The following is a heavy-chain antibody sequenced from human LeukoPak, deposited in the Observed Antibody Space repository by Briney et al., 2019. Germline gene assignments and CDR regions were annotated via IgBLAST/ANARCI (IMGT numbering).Heavy chain of an antibody. CDR2: ISGSGGST. J-gene: IGHJ4*02. D-gene: IGHD3-9*01. V-gene: IGHV3-23*01. Sequence: GGSLRLSCTVSGFTVSSNSMSWVRQPPGKELEWVSAISGSGGSTYYADSVKDRFTISRDNSKNTLYLQMNSLRAEDTAVYYCAKTYVLRYFDWLSPLDYWGQGTLVTVSS. CDR3: AKTYVLRYFDWLSPLDY. CDR1: GFTVSSNS.